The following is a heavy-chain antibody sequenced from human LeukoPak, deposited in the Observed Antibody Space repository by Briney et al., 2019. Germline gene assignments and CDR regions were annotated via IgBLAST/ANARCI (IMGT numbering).Heavy chain of an antibody. CDR1: GFTFDDYA. V-gene: IGHV3-9*01. Sequence: GGSLRLSCAASGFTFDDYAMHWVRQAPGKGLEWVSGISWNSGSLGYADSVKGRFTISRDNAKNSLYLQMNSLRAEDTALYYCAKDMAMDVWGQGTTVTVSS. CDR2: ISWNSGSL. J-gene: IGHJ6*02. CDR3: AKDMAMDV.